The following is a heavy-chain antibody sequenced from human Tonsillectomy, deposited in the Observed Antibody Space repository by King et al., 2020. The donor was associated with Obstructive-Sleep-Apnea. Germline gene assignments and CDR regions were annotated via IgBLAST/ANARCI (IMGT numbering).Heavy chain of an antibody. CDR3: ARGYSSGYPYGMDV. D-gene: IGHD6-19*01. CDR1: GYTFTGYY. V-gene: IGHV1-2*04. CDR2: INPNSGGT. J-gene: IGHJ6*02. Sequence: QLVQSGAEVKKPGASVKVSCKASGYTFTGYYMHWVRQAPGQGLEWLGWINPNSGGTNYAQKFQGWVTMTRDTSISTAYMELIRLRSDDTAVYYCARGYSSGYPYGMDVWGQGTTVTVSS.